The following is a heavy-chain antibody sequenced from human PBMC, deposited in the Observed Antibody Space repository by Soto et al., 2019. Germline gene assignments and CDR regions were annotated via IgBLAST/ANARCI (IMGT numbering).Heavy chain of an antibody. V-gene: IGHV3-53*01. CDR3: ARGRVGVMIDYYYGMDV. CDR2: IYSGGST. D-gene: IGHD3-22*01. J-gene: IGHJ6*02. Sequence: EVQLVESGGGLIQPGGSLRLSCAASGFIVSSNYMSWVRQAPGKGLEWVSLIYSGGSTYYADSVKGRFTISRDNSKNTMDPQMNRLRVEDTAVYYCARGRVGVMIDYYYGMDVWGQGTTVTVSS. CDR1: GFIVSSNY.